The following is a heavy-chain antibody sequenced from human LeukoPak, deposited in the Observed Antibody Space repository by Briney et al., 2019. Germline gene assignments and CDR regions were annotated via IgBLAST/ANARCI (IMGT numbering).Heavy chain of an antibody. CDR2: INPNSGGT. D-gene: IGHD1-26*01. V-gene: IGHV1-2*02. CDR3: ARDLGSPYYFDY. CDR1: GYTFTVYY. J-gene: IGHJ4*02. Sequence: ASVKVSCKASGYTFTVYYIHWVRQAPGQGPEWMGWINPNSGGTDYAQKFRGRVTMTRDTSITTAYMELSRLRSDDTAVYYCARDLGSPYYFDYWGQGTLVTVSS.